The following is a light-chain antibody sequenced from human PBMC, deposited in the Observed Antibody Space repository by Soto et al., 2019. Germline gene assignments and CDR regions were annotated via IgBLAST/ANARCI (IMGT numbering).Light chain of an antibody. CDR1: QSLSSN. CDR3: QQRINWPT. J-gene: IGKJ1*01. V-gene: IGKV3-11*01. CDR2: AAS. Sequence: EIVLTQSPATLYVSPGERATLSCRASQSLSSNVAWYQQRPGQAPRLLIYAASNRAAGIPVRFGGSGSGTDFTLTISSLEPEDYAVYYCQQRINWPTFGQGTKVDIK.